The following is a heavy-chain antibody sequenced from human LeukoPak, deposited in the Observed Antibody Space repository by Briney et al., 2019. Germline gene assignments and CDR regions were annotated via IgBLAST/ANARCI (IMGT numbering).Heavy chain of an antibody. CDR1: GYALTELS. D-gene: IGHD3-10*01. V-gene: IGHV1-24*01. CDR3: ATKGVRYPTFDY. Sequence: ASVKVSCTVSGYALTELSMHWVRQAPGKGLEWMGGFDPEDGETIYAQKFQGRVTMTEDTSTDTAYMELSSLRSEDTAVYYCATKGVRYPTFDYWGQGTLVTVSS. J-gene: IGHJ4*02. CDR2: FDPEDGET.